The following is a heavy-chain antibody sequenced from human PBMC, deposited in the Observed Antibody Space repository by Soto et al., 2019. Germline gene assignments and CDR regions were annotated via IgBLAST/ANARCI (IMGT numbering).Heavy chain of an antibody. CDR2: IYYSGST. V-gene: IGHV4-31*03. CDR1: GGSISSGGYY. CDR3: AKNGSGYCSGGSCSYGPTGGMDV. D-gene: IGHD2-15*01. J-gene: IGHJ6*02. Sequence: SETLALTCTVSGGSISSGGYYWSWIRQHPGKGLEWIGYIYYSGSTYYNPSLKSRVTISVDTSKNQFSLKLSSVTAADTAVYYCAKNGSGYCSGGSCSYGPTGGMDVWGQGTTVTVSS.